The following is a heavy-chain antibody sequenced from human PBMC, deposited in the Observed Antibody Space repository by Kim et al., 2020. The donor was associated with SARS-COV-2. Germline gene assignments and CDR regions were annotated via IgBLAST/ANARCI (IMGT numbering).Heavy chain of an antibody. CDR3: WTDLAQLLASRYFSALDV. Sequence: GGSLRLSCAASGITLRNYALHLVRQAPGKGPEWVSVISYDGTNKYYADSVKGRFPISRGHSKDTPYLHTNSPRSFGTALYYLWTDLAQLLASRYFSALDV. CDR1: GITLRNYA. CDR2: ISYDGTNK. D-gene: IGHD6-19*01. J-gene: IGHJ6*01. V-gene: IGHV3-30-3*01.